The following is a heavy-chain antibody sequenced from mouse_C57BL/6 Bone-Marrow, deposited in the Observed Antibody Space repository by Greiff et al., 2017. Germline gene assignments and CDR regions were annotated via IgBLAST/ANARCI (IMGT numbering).Heavy chain of an antibody. V-gene: IGHV5-4*03. Sequence: EEKLMESGGGLVKPGGSLKLSCAASGFTFSSYAMSWVRQTPEKRLEWVATISDGGSYTYYPDNVKGRFTISRDNAKNNLYLQMSHLKSEDTAMYYCARLDYYAMDYWGQGTSVTVSS. CDR1: GFTFSSYA. J-gene: IGHJ4*01. CDR2: ISDGGSYT. CDR3: ARLDYYAMDY.